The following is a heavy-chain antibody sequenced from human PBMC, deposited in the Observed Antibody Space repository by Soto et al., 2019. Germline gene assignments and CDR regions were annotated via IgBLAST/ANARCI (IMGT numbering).Heavy chain of an antibody. D-gene: IGHD3-3*01. J-gene: IGHJ6*02. Sequence: VGSLRLSCAASGFTFSNAWMSWVRQAPGKGLEWVGRIKSKTDGGTTDYAAPVKGRFTISRDDSKNTLYLQMNSLKTEDTAVYYCTTAAELRFLEWLLSMDYYYYGMDVWGQGTTVTVSS. CDR3: TTAAELRFLEWLLSMDYYYYGMDV. CDR1: GFTFSNAW. CDR2: IKSKTDGGTT. V-gene: IGHV3-15*01.